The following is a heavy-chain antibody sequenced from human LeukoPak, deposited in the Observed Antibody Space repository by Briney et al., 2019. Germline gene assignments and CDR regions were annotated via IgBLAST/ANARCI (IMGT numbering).Heavy chain of an antibody. D-gene: IGHD2-15*01. Sequence: GGSLRLSCGASGLTFSSYAMSWVRQAPGKGLEWVSAISGSGGSTYCADSVKGRFTISRDNSKNTLYLQMNSLRAEDTAVYYCAKANVVAAMADWFDPWGQGTLVTVSS. CDR1: GLTFSSYA. V-gene: IGHV3-23*01. J-gene: IGHJ5*02. CDR3: AKANVVAAMADWFDP. CDR2: ISGSGGST.